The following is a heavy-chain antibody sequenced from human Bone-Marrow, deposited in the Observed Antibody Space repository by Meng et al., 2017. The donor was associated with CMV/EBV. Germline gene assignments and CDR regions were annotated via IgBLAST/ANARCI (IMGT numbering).Heavy chain of an antibody. V-gene: IGHV3-23*01. CDR2: ISGSGDST. Sequence: SLRLSCAASGFTFSTCGMNWVRQAPGKGLEWVSGISGSGDSTYYADSVKGRFTISRDNSNNTLYLQMNSLRAEDTAVYYCAKTKDPPYWGQGTLVTVSS. CDR1: GFTFSTCG. J-gene: IGHJ4*02. CDR3: AKTKDPPY.